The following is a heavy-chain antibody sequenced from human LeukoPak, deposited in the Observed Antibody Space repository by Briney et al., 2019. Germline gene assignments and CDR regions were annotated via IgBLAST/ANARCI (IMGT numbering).Heavy chain of an antibody. Sequence: SETLSLTCAVYGGSFSGYYWNWIRQPPGKGLEWIGEINHSGSANYNPSLKSRVTISVDTSKNQFSLNLSSVTAADTAVYYCARARCSGGSCYPNWFDPWGQGTLATVSS. CDR2: INHSGSA. CDR3: ARARCSGGSCYPNWFDP. V-gene: IGHV4-34*01. D-gene: IGHD2-15*01. CDR1: GGSFSGYY. J-gene: IGHJ5*02.